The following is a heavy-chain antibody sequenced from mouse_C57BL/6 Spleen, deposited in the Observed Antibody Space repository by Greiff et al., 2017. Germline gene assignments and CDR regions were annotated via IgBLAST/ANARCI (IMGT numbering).Heavy chain of an antibody. CDR1: GFTFSSYA. CDR2: ISDGGSYT. J-gene: IGHJ2*01. Sequence: EVQVVESGGGLAKPGGSLKLSCAASGFTFSSYAMSWVRQTPEKRLEWVATISDGGSYTYYPDNVKGRFTISRDNAKNNLYLQMSHLKSEDTAMYYCAREAYDYAYYFDYWGQGTTLTVSS. CDR3: AREAYDYAYYFDY. D-gene: IGHD2-4*01. V-gene: IGHV5-4*01.